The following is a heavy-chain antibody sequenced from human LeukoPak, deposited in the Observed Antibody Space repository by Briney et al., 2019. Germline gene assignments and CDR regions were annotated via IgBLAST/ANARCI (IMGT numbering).Heavy chain of an antibody. CDR3: AIINWNYVERPFDV. CDR2: INPNSGGT. J-gene: IGHJ3*01. V-gene: IGHV1-2*02. D-gene: IGHD1-7*01. CDR1: VYAFTGYY. Sequence: ASVTVSCKASVYAFTGYYMHWVRQAPGQGLEWMGWINPNSGGTNSAQKFQGRVTMTRDTSISTAYMELSSLRSDDTAVYYCAIINWNYVERPFDVWGQGTMVTVSS.